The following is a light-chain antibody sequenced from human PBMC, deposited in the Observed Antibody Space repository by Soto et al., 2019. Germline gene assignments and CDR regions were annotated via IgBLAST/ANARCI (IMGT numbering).Light chain of an antibody. J-gene: IGLJ2*01. CDR2: LNSDGSH. CDR3: QTWGTGITLV. Sequence: QPVLTQSPSASASLGASVKLTYTLSSGHSDYAIAWHQQQPEKGPRYLMKLNSDGSHRKGDGIPDRFSGSSSGAERYLTISSLQSEDEADYYCQTWGTGITLVFGGGTKVTVL. CDR1: SGHSDYA. V-gene: IGLV4-69*01.